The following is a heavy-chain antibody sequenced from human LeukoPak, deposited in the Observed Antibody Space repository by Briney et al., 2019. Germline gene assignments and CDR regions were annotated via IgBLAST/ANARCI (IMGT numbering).Heavy chain of an antibody. J-gene: IGHJ1*01. CDR2: ITHNGST. Sequence: PSETLSLTCSVHGESLNDIYWIWLRQSPGKGLEWIGEITHNGSTTFNPSLESRLTISVDTSKKQFSLKLTSVTAADASVYFCARGFFRGESWYSAEYFQHWGQGTLVTVSS. D-gene: IGHD2-15*01. V-gene: IGHV4-34*01. CDR3: ARGFFRGESWYSAEYFQH. CDR1: GESLNDIY.